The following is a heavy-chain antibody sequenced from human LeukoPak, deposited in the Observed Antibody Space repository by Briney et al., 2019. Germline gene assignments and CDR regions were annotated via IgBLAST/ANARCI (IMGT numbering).Heavy chain of an antibody. D-gene: IGHD4-23*01. CDR1: GYTFTSYG. V-gene: IGHV1-18*01. CDR3: ARDYGGNWREFDY. Sequence: ASVKVSCKASGYTFTSYGISWVRQAPGQGLEWMGWISTYNGNTNSAQKVQGRVTLTTDTSTSTAYMDLRSLRSDDTAVYYCARDYGGNWREFDYRGQGTLVTVSS. J-gene: IGHJ4*02. CDR2: ISTYNGNT.